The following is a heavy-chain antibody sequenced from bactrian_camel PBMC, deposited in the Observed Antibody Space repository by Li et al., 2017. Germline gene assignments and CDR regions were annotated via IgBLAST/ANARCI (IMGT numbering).Heavy chain of an antibody. CDR2: IYTGIDRA. CDR1: GSTVSFNC. CDR3: AAQPGFGLNGEPLWPQSYDY. D-gene: IGHD5*01. Sequence: HVQLVESGGGSVQAGGSLKLSCAASGSTVSFNCLGWFRQVPGHGREVVAAIYTGIDRAYYADSVKGRFIIAQDAKNTVYLQMNNLSPGDTAMYYCAAQPGFGLNGEPLWPQSYDYWGQGTQVTVS. V-gene: IGHV3S54*01. J-gene: IGHJ4*01.